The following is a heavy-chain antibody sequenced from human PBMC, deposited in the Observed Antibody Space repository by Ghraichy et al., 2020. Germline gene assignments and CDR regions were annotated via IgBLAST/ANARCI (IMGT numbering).Heavy chain of an antibody. V-gene: IGHV4-31*03. Sequence: SETLSLTCTVSGASISSGGHFWSWIRQHPGKGLECIGHIYNTGSTYYNPSLKSRVSISVDTSKNQSSLKLSAVTAADTAVYYCARGTSSSAAYSMDVWGQGTTVTFSS. CDR2: IYNTGST. J-gene: IGHJ6*02. D-gene: IGHD6-6*01. CDR1: GASISSGGHF. CDR3: ARGTSSSAAYSMDV.